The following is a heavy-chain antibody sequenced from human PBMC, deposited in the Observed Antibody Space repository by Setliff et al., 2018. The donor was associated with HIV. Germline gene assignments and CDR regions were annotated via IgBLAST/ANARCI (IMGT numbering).Heavy chain of an antibody. Sequence: RASVKVSCEASGYTFTSYSMHWVRQAPGQGLEWMGIIDPSAGATSYAQKFQGRVTLTRDTSTSTVYMELSSLRSEDTAVYYCARVFLGLDSRAYSNWFDPWGQGTLVTVSS. CDR1: GYTFTSYS. J-gene: IGHJ5*02. CDR3: ARVFLGLDSRAYSNWFDP. D-gene: IGHD3-22*01. CDR2: IDPSAGAT. V-gene: IGHV1-46*01.